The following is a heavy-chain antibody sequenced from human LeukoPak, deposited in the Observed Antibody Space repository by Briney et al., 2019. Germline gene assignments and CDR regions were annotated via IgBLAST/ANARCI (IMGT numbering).Heavy chain of an antibody. CDR2: ISPYNGHT. V-gene: IGHV1-18*01. CDR1: GYIFTNYG. CDR3: AKTRDTVLNEY. J-gene: IGHJ4*02. Sequence: ASVKVCSKASGYIFTNYGISWVRQAPGQGLEWMGWISPYNGHTNFAPNLQDRLTMTTDTSTSTAYMELRSLRSDDTAVYYCAKTRDTVLNEYWGQGTLVTVSS.